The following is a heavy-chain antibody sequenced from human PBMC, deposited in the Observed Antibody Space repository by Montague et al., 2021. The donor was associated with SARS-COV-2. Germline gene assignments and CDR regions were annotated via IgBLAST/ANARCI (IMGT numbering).Heavy chain of an antibody. CDR2: IYTSGST. J-gene: IGHJ4*02. CDR3: ARARGGEGIAVRTFDS. D-gene: IGHD6-19*01. Sequence: TLSLTCTVSGGSISKGSYYWTWIRQPAGAGLEWIGHIYTSGSTKYNPSLKSRVTVSVDTSHNQFSLKLSSVSAADTAVCYGARARGGEGIAVRTFDSWGQGPLVSVSS. CDR1: GGSISKGSYY. V-gene: IGHV4-61*09.